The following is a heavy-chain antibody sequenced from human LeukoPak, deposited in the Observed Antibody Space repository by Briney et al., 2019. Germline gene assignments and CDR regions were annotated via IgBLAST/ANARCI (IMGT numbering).Heavy chain of an antibody. D-gene: IGHD3-22*01. Sequence: GRSLRLSCAASGFTFSSYGMHWVRQAPGKGLEWVAVIWYDGSNKYYAGSVKGRFTISRDNSKNTLYLQMNSLRAEDTAVYYCAREYDSSGWTIDYWGQGTLVTVSS. V-gene: IGHV3-33*01. CDR3: AREYDSSGWTIDY. J-gene: IGHJ4*02. CDR1: GFTFSSYG. CDR2: IWYDGSNK.